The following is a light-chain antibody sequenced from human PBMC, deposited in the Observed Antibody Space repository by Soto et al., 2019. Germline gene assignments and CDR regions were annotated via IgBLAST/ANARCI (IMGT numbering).Light chain of an antibody. CDR3: QQYNNWPPWT. J-gene: IGKJ1*01. Sequence: AIRMTQSPSSFSSSTGDRVTITFRASQGISSYLAWYQQKPGKAPKLLIYGASTRATGIPARFSGSGSGTEFTLTISSLQSEDFAVYYCQQYNNWPPWTFGQGTKVDIK. CDR1: QGISSY. V-gene: IGKV1-8*01. CDR2: GAS.